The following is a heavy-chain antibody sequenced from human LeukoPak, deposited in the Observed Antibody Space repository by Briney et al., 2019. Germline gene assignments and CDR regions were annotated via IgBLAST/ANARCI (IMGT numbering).Heavy chain of an antibody. J-gene: IGHJ4*02. CDR1: GFTFSSDW. V-gene: IGHV3-7*01. CDR2: IKQDESDK. CDR3: ANFPHLEPTYLDS. D-gene: IGHD1-1*01. Sequence: GVSLRLSCVVSGFTFSSDWMSWVRQAPGKALEWVANIKQDESDKYYVDSVKGRFIVSRDNAKNSVYLQMNSLRVEDAAVYYCANFPHLEPTYLDSWGQGILVSVSS.